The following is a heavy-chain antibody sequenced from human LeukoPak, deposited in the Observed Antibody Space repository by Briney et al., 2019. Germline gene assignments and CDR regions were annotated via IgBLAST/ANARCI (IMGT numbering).Heavy chain of an antibody. CDR1: GFTFCSFW. V-gene: IGHV3-74*01. CDR3: ARERTSGWDAFDT. J-gene: IGHJ5*02. D-gene: IGHD6-19*01. CDR2: INSVGSST. Sequence: GGSLRLSCAASGFTFCSFWMHWVRQAPGKGLVWVSRINSVGSSTSYADSVKGRFTISRDNAKNTLYLQMNSLRAEDTAVYYCARERTSGWDAFDTWGQGTLVTVSS.